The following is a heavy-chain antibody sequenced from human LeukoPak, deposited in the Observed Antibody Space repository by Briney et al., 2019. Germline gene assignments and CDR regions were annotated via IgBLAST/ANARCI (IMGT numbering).Heavy chain of an antibody. CDR3: ARDLSGVTGYTYGRGVDY. J-gene: IGHJ4*01. CDR1: GFTFDDYA. D-gene: IGHD5-18*01. CDR2: ISWNSGSI. V-gene: IGHV3-9*01. Sequence: GGSLRLSCAASGFTFDDYAMHWVRQAPGKGLEWVSGISWNSGSIGYADSVKGRFTISRDNAKTSLYLQMNSLRAEDTAVYYCARDLSGVTGYTYGRGVDYWGQGTLVTVSS.